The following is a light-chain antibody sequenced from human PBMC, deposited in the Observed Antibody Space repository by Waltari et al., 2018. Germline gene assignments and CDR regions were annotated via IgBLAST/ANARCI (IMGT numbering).Light chain of an antibody. V-gene: IGKV4-1*01. CDR3: QQYYTTPPT. Sequence: DIVMTQSPDSLAVSLGERATINCTSSQSVLYSSNNKNYLACYQQKPGQPPKLSIYWASTRDAGVPDRFSGSGSGTDFTLTISSLQAEDVAVYYCQQYYTTPPTFGQGTRLEIK. CDR2: WAS. CDR1: QSVLYSSNNKNY. J-gene: IGKJ5*01.